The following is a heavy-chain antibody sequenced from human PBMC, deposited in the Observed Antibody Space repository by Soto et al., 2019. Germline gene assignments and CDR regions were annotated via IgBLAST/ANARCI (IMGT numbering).Heavy chain of an antibody. CDR2: ITWNSGSI. V-gene: IGHV3-9*01. D-gene: IGHD3-16*01. CDR3: AKATGEFHYFAY. Sequence: EVQLVESGGGLVQPGRSLRLSCAASGFTFDDFAMHWVRQVPGKGLEWVSGITWNSGSIGYADSVKGRFTISRDNAKNSLYLQMNSLRPEDTALYYCAKATGEFHYFAYWGQGTLVTVSS. J-gene: IGHJ4*02. CDR1: GFTFDDFA.